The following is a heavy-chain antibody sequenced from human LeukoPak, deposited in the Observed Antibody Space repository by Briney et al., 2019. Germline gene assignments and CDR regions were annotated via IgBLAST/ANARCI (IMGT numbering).Heavy chain of an antibody. CDR3: AKSPPGIYYDFYYFDY. CDR2: ISGSGGST. V-gene: IGHV3-23*01. CDR1: GFTVSSNY. Sequence: GGSLRLSCAASGFTVSSNYMSWVRQAPGKGLEWVSAISGSGGSTYYADSVKGRFTISRDNSKNTLYLQMNSLRAEDTAVYYCAKSPPGIYYDFYYFDYWGQGTLVTVSS. D-gene: IGHD3-22*01. J-gene: IGHJ4*02.